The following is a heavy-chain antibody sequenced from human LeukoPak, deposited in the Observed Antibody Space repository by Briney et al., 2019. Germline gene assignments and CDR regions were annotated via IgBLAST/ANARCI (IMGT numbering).Heavy chain of an antibody. CDR2: IYPGDSDT. CDR1: GYSFTSYW. J-gene: IGHJ1*01. V-gene: IGHV5-51*01. Sequence: GESLKISCKGSGYSFTSYWIDWVRQMPGKGLEWMGIIYPGDSDTRYSPSFQGKVTISADKSISTAYLQWSSLKASDTAMYYCARRSEYSSSWYGLDFQHWGQGTLVTVSS. D-gene: IGHD6-13*01. CDR3: ARRSEYSSSWYGLDFQH.